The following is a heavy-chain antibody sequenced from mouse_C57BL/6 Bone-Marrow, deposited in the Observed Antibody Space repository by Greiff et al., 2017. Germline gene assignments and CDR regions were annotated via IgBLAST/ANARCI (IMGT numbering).Heavy chain of an antibody. D-gene: IGHD2-3*01. CDR3: ARHDGYYVWFAY. CDR1: GFTFSSYG. V-gene: IGHV5-6*01. J-gene: IGHJ3*01. Sequence: EVKLMESGGDLVKPGGSLKLSCAASGFTFSSYGMSWVRQTPDKRLEWVATISSGGSYTYYPDSVKGRFTISRDNAKNTLYLQMSSLKSEDTAMYYCARHDGYYVWFAYWGQGTLVTVSA. CDR2: ISSGGSYT.